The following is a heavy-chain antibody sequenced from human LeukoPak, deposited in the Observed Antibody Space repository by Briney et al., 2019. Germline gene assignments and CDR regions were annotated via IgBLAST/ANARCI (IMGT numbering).Heavy chain of an antibody. D-gene: IGHD6-6*01. CDR1: GGSISSSSYY. CDR2: IYYSGST. CDR3: ARHSGAFSISDDY. Sequence: SETLSLTCTVSGGSISSSSYYWGWIRQPPGKGLEWIGSIYYSGSTYYNPSLKSRVTISVDTSKNQFSLKLSSVTAADTAVYYCARHSGAFSISDDYWGQGTLVTVSS. V-gene: IGHV4-39*01. J-gene: IGHJ4*02.